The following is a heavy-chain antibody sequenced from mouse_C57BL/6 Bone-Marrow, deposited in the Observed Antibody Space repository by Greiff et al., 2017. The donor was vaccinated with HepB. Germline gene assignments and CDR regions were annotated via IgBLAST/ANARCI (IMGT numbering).Heavy chain of an antibody. CDR1: GFTFSDYY. CDR3: TREDYGSTMDY. CDR2: INYDGSST. V-gene: IGHV5-16*01. J-gene: IGHJ4*01. Sequence: EVQRVVSEGGLVQPGSSMKLSCTASGFTFSDYYMAWVRQVPEKGLEWVANINYDGSSTYYLDSLKSRFIISRDNAKNILYPQMSSLKSEDTATYYCTREDYGSTMDYWGQGTSVTVSS. D-gene: IGHD1-1*01.